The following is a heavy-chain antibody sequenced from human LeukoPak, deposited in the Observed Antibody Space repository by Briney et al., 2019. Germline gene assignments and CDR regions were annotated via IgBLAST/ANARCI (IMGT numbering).Heavy chain of an antibody. V-gene: IGHV3-43*01. Sequence: GGSLRLSCAASGFTFYDYTMHWVRLAPGKGLEWVSLINWDGIITYYADFVKGRFTISRDNSKNSLYLQLNSLRTEDTALYYCAKDGEKSRYSKSWSPLLDWGQGTLVTVSS. D-gene: IGHD5-12*01. CDR1: GFTFYDYT. J-gene: IGHJ4*02. CDR3: AKDGEKSRYSKSWSPLLD. CDR2: INWDGIIT.